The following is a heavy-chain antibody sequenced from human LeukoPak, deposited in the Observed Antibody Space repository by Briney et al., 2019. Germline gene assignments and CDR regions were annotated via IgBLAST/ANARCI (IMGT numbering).Heavy chain of an antibody. V-gene: IGHV1-69*04. J-gene: IGHJ4*02. CDR2: IILILGIA. CDR3: ANTLGAYPRGRLDPHFDY. D-gene: IGHD1-1*01. CDR1: GGTFTSYA. Sequence: ASVKVSFKASGGTFTSYAISWVRQAPGQGLEWMGRIILILGIANYAQKFQGRVTITADKSTSTAYMELSSLRSEDTAVYYCANTLGAYPRGRLDPHFDYWGQGTLVTVSS.